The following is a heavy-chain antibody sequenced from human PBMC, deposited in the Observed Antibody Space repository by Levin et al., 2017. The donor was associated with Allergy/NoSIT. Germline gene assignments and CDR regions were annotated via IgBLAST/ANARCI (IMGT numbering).Heavy chain of an antibody. CDR2: ISRGNSYT. CDR1: GFTFSNYA. Sequence: GESLKISCAASGFTFSNYAMHWIRQAPGKGLEWVSYISRGNSYTNYLDSVKGRFTISRDNAKNSLYLQMNSLRAEDTAIYYCARGRVPNDYWGQGTLVTVSS. V-gene: IGHV3-11*05. D-gene: IGHD3-10*01. J-gene: IGHJ4*02. CDR3: ARGRVPNDY.